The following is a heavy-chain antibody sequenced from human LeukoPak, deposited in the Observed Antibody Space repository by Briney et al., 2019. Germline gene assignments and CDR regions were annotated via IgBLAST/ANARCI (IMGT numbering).Heavy chain of an antibody. Sequence: ASVKVSCKASGGTFSSYAISWVRQAPGQGLEWMGGIIPICGAAKYAQKFQGRVTITADESTSTAYMELSSLRSEDTAVYYCAREFREGYYDSSGYRDAFDIWGQGTMVTVPS. V-gene: IGHV1-69*13. CDR1: GGTFSSYA. J-gene: IGHJ3*02. CDR3: AREFREGYYDSSGYRDAFDI. CDR2: IIPICGAA. D-gene: IGHD3-22*01.